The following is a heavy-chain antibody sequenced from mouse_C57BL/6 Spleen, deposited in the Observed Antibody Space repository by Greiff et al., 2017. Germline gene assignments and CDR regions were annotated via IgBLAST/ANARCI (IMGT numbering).Heavy chain of an antibody. CDR3: AASNYEAY. CDR2: IYPGDGDT. CDR1: GYAFSSSW. V-gene: IGHV1-82*01. Sequence: VQLQQSGPELVKPGASVKISCKASGYAFSSSWMNWVKQRPGKGLEWIGRIYPGDGDTNYNGKFKGKATLTSDKSSSTAYMQLSSLPSEDSAVYFCAASNYEAYWGQGTLVTVSA. J-gene: IGHJ3*01. D-gene: IGHD2-5*01.